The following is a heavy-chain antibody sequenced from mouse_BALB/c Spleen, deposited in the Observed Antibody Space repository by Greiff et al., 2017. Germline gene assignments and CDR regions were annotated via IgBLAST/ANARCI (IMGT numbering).Heavy chain of an antibody. J-gene: IGHJ4*01. CDR1: GFTFSSFG. D-gene: IGHD3-3*01. CDR2: ISSGSSTI. CDR3: ARGKLTPYYYAMDY. Sequence: EVMLVESGGGLVQPGGSRKLSCAASGFTFSSFGMHWVRQAPEKGLEWVAYISSGSSTIYYADTVKGRFTISRDNPKNTLFLQMTSLRSEDTAMYYCARGKLTPYYYAMDYWGQGTSVTVSS. V-gene: IGHV5-17*02.